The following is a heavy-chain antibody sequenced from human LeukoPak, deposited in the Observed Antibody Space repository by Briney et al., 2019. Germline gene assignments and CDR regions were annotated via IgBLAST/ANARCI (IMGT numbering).Heavy chain of an antibody. Sequence: GGSLRLSCAASGFTFTNHWMHWVRQPPGKGLVWVSRIKSHGGETNHADSVKGRFTTSRDNAKNILYLHMNSLGAEDTAVYYCGRDVVLGSGSIDYWGQGVLVTVSS. CDR1: GFTFTNHW. D-gene: IGHD3-10*01. CDR2: IKSHGGET. V-gene: IGHV3-74*01. CDR3: GRDVVLGSGSIDY. J-gene: IGHJ4*02.